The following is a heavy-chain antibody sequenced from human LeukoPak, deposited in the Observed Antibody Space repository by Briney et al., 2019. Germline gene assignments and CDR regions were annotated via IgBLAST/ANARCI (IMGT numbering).Heavy chain of an antibody. CDR3: ARGQVEMATISSYWYFDL. CDR2: ISTSSSYI. V-gene: IGHV3-21*01. J-gene: IGHJ2*01. D-gene: IGHD5-24*01. Sequence: GGSLRLSCAASGFTFSSYSMNWVRQAPGKGLEWVSCISTSSSYIYYADSVKGRFTISRDNAKNSLYLQINSLRAEDTAVYYCARGQVEMATISSYWYFDLWGRGTLVTVSS. CDR1: GFTFSSYS.